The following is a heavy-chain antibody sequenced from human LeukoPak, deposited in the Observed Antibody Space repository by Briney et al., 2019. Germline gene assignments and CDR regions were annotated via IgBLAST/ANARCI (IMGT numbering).Heavy chain of an antibody. CDR2: ISSSGSTI. D-gene: IGHD3-22*01. V-gene: IGHV3-11*04. J-gene: IGHJ4*02. CDR1: GFTFSDYY. CDR3: ARDEALYYESSGYVDY. Sequence: PGGSLRLSCAASGFTFSDYYMSWIRQAPGKGLEWVSYISSSGSTIYYADSVKGRFTISRDNAKNSLYLQMNSLRAEDTAVYYCARDEALYYESSGYVDYWGQGTLVTVSS.